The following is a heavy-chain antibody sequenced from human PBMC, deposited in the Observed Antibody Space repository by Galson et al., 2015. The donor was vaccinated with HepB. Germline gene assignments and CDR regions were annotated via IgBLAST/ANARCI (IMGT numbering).Heavy chain of an antibody. V-gene: IGHV3-30*04. Sequence: SLRLSCAASGFTFSSYAMHWVRQAPGKGLEWVAVISYDGSNKYYADSVRGRFTISRDNSKNTLYLQMNSLRAEDTAVYYCARGPRCRDKQQLARGDLYWFDPWGQGTLVTVSS. CDR1: GFTFSSYA. CDR3: ARGPRCRDKQQLARGDLYWFDP. CDR2: ISYDGSNK. D-gene: IGHD6-13*01. J-gene: IGHJ5*02.